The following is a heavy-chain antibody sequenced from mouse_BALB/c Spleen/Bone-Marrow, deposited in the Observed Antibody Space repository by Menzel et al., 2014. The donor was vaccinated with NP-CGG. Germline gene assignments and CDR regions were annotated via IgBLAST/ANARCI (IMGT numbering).Heavy chain of an antibody. CDR3: ARGWGAY. J-gene: IGHJ3*01. Sequence: EVQLQQSGTELVKPGASVKLSCTASGFNIIDTYMHWVKQRPEQGLEWIGRIDPANGNTKYDPKFQGKATITADTSSNTACLQLIDLTSEDTAVYYCARGWGAYWGQGTLVTVSA. D-gene: IGHD1-1*02. CDR1: GFNIIDTY. V-gene: IGHV14-3*02. CDR2: IDPANGNT.